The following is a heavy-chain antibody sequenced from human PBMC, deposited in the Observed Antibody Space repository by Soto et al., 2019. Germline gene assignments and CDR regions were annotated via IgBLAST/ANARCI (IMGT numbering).Heavy chain of an antibody. V-gene: IGHV3-11*05. J-gene: IGHJ4*02. D-gene: IGHD1-1*01. Sequence: GGSLRLSCAASGFTFSDHCMSWIRQAPGKGLESLSYISGNSVDTNYADSVKGRFTISRDNAKNSLYLQMNSLRAEDTAIYFCSRDPRRLDYWGLGTLVTAPQ. CDR3: SRDPRRLDY. CDR2: ISGNSVDT. CDR1: GFTFSDHC.